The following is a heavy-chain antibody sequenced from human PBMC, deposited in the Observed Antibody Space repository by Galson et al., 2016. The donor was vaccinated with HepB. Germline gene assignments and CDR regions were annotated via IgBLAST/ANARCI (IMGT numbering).Heavy chain of an antibody. CDR1: GFTFNSYS. Sequence: SLRLSCAASGFTFNSYSMLWVRQAPGKGLVWVSGINSDGTSTTYADSVKGRFTISRDNAKNTLYLQMNSLRAEDTAVYYCATGNGLAFDIWGQGTMVTVSS. CDR3: ATGNGLAFDI. V-gene: IGHV3-74*01. CDR2: INSDGTST. J-gene: IGHJ3*02. D-gene: IGHD2-8*01.